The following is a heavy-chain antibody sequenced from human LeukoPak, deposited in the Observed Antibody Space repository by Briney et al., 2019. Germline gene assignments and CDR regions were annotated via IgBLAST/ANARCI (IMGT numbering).Heavy chain of an antibody. CDR3: AREGGLYYFDY. J-gene: IGHJ4*02. V-gene: IGHV3-21*01. CDR1: GFTVSSNY. D-gene: IGHD3-16*01. CDR2: ISSSSSYI. Sequence: GGSLRLSCAASGFTVSSNYMSWVRQAPGKGLEWVSSISSSSSYIYYADSVKGRFTISRDNAKNSLYLQMNSLRAEDTAVYYCAREGGLYYFDYWGQGTLVTVSS.